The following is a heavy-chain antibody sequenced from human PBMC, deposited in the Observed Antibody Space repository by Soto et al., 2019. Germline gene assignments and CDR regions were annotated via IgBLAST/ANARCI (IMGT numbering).Heavy chain of an antibody. CDR1: GGSIRSYC. Sequence: SETLSLTCTVSGGSIRSYCWTWIRQPPGEGLEWIGCICNSGTTHYNPSLKSRVAISVDTHKNQFSLKMSSVTAADTALYYCARVERGTATTVVDAFDIWGPGTMVTVSS. D-gene: IGHD1-1*01. CDR3: ARVERGTATTVVDAFDI. V-gene: IGHV4-59*12. CDR2: ICNSGTT. J-gene: IGHJ3*02.